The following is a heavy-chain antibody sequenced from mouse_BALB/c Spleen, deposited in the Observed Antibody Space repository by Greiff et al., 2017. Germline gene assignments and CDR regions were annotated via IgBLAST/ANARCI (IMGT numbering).Heavy chain of an antibody. J-gene: IGHJ4*01. CDR2: INPSNGGT. D-gene: IGHD2-14*01. CDR1: GYTFTSYY. V-gene: IGHV1-53*01. Sequence: VQLQQSGAELVKPGASVKLSCKASGYTFTSYYMYWVKQRPGQGLEWIGEINPSNGGTNFNEKFKSKATLTVDKSSSTAYMQLKSLTSEDSAVYYCARSRSYYAMDYWGQGTSVTVSS. CDR3: ARSRSYYAMDY.